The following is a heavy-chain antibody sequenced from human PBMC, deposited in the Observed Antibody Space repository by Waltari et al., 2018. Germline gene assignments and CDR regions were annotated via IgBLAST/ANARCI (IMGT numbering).Heavy chain of an antibody. CDR2: IYHSGGT. V-gene: IGHV4-38-2*01. J-gene: IGHJ3*02. Sequence: QVQLQESGPGLVKPSETLSLTCAVSGYSISSGYYWGRIRQPPGKGLEWSGRIYHSGGTYYTCVLTRRVTRAVDTSKLRFSLKLSSVTAAETAVDYCSRRAGGYDDAFDIWGQGTMVTVSS. D-gene: IGHD5-12*01. CDR1: GYSISSGYY. CDR3: SRRAGGYDDAFDI.